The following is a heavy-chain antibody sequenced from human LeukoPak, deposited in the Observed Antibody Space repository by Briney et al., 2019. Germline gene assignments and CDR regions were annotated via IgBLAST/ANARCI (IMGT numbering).Heavy chain of an antibody. CDR3: TRDRGGSPTDVFDY. V-gene: IGHV3-23*01. CDR2: ITGVGDI. J-gene: IGHJ4*02. Sequence: PTGGSLRLSCAASGLTFSKSALTWVRQAPGKGLEWVSTITGVGDIFYTYSVRGRFTISRDNSKNTVYMQMDGLRAEDTAVYYCTRDRGGSPTDVFDYWGQGTLVTVSS. D-gene: IGHD2-15*01. CDR1: GLTFSKSA.